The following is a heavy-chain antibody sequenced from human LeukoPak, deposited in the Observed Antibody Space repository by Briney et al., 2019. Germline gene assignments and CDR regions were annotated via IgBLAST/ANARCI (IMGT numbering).Heavy chain of an antibody. V-gene: IGHV3-33*01. CDR1: GFTFSSNG. CDR2: IWYDGSKE. D-gene: IGHD6-19*01. Sequence: GGSPRLSCAASGFTFSSNGMHWVRQAPGKGLEWVAIIWYDGSKEYYADSVKGRFTISRDNSKNTVYLQMNSVRAEDTAVYYCARLSGWSAIDYWGQRTLVTVSS. J-gene: IGHJ4*02. CDR3: ARLSGWSAIDY.